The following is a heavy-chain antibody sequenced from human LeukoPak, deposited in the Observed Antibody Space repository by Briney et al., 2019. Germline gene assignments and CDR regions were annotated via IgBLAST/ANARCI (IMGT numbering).Heavy chain of an antibody. Sequence: RGSLRLSCAASGFTFSSYGMHWVRQAPGKGLEWVAVISYDGSNKYYADSVKGRFTISRDNSKNTLYLQMNSLRAEDTAVYYCANEAAAAPDRGYWGQGTLVTVSS. CDR1: GFTFSSYG. J-gene: IGHJ4*02. CDR3: ANEAAAAPDRGY. CDR2: ISYDGSNK. V-gene: IGHV3-30*18. D-gene: IGHD2-15*01.